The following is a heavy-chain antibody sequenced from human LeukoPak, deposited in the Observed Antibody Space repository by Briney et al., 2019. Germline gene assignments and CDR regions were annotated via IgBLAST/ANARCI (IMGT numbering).Heavy chain of an antibody. Sequence: SETLSLTCTVSGGSISSYYWSWIRQPPGKGLEWIGYIYYSGSTNYNPSLKSRVTISVDTSKNQFSLKLSSVTAADTAVYYCATPHGAAAGRDYWGQGTLVTVSS. CDR1: GGSISSYY. CDR2: IYYSGST. CDR3: ATPHGAAAGRDY. V-gene: IGHV4-59*12. D-gene: IGHD6-13*01. J-gene: IGHJ4*02.